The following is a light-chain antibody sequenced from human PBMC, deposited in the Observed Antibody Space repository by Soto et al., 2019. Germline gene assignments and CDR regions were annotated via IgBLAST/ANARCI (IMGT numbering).Light chain of an antibody. CDR3: QQYYSNPLT. Sequence: DIVMTQSPDSLAVSLGEKATINCRSSQRVSDTSGDKNFLAWYQQKPGQPPELLIYWASTRESGVPDRFSGSGAVTEFTLTISSLQAEDVAVYYCQQYYSNPLTFGQGTKVEIK. CDR2: WAS. V-gene: IGKV4-1*01. J-gene: IGKJ1*01. CDR1: QRVSDTSGDKNF.